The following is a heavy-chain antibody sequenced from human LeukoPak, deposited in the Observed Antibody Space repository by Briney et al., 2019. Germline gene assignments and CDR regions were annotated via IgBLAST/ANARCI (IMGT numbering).Heavy chain of an antibody. CDR3: ARGREDTAWSPPDY. CDR1: GFTFSSYA. Sequence: GRSLRLSCAASGFTFSSYAMHWVRQAPGKGLEWVAVISYDGSNKYYADFVKGRFTISRDNSKNTLYLQMNSLRAEDTAVYYCARGREDTAWSPPDYWGQGTLVTVSS. J-gene: IGHJ4*02. CDR2: ISYDGSNK. V-gene: IGHV3-30-3*01. D-gene: IGHD5-18*01.